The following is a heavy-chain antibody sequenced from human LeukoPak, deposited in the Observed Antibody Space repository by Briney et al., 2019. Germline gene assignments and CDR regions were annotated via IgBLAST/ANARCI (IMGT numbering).Heavy chain of an antibody. D-gene: IGHD3-10*01. Sequence: GGSLRLSCEASGFTFSSHWMTWVRQAPGKGLEWVANIKEDGSQKFYVDSVKGRFTISRDNARNSLYLQMSSLRAEDTAVYYCARGFGDCWGQGTLVTVSS. CDR3: ARGFGDC. CDR2: IKEDGSQK. CDR1: GFTFSSHW. J-gene: IGHJ4*02. V-gene: IGHV3-7*04.